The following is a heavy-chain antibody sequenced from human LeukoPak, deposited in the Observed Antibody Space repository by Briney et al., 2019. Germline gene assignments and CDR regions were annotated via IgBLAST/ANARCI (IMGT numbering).Heavy chain of an antibody. Sequence: PGGSLRLSCAASGFTFGDHTMNGVRQAPGKGLEWVGFVRTKSSGGTTDYAASVKGRFTISGDDSKSIAYLQMNSLKTEDTAVYYCTRGSTTVNSFDYWGQGTLVTVSS. V-gene: IGHV3-49*04. D-gene: IGHD2/OR15-2a*01. CDR1: GFTFGDHT. CDR3: TRGSTTVNSFDY. J-gene: IGHJ4*02. CDR2: VRTKSSGGTT.